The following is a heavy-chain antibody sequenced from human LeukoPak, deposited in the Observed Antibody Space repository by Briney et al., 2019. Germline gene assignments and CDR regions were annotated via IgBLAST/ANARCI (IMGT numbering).Heavy chain of an antibody. Sequence: SETLSLTCTVSGGSISSYYRSWIRQPAGKGLEWIGRIYTSGSTNYNPSLKSRVTISVDKSKNQFSLKLSSVTAADTAVYYCARSEVTTGLFDYWGQGTLVTVSS. D-gene: IGHD4-11*01. J-gene: IGHJ4*02. CDR1: GGSISSYY. CDR3: ARSEVTTGLFDY. V-gene: IGHV4-4*07. CDR2: IYTSGST.